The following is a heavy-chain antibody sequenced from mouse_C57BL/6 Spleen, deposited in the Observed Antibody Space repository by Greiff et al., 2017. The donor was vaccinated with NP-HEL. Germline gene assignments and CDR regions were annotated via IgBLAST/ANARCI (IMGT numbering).Heavy chain of an antibody. CDR3: TTWSNTGYFDY. CDR1: GFNIKDDY. CDR2: IDPENGDT. Sequence: EVQRVESGAELVRPGASVKLSCTASGFNIKDDYMHWVKQRPEQGLEWIGWIDPENGDTEYASKFQGKATITADTSSNTAYLQLSSLTSEDTAVYYCTTWSNTGYFDYWGQGTTLTVSS. D-gene: IGHD2-5*01. V-gene: IGHV14-4*01. J-gene: IGHJ2*01.